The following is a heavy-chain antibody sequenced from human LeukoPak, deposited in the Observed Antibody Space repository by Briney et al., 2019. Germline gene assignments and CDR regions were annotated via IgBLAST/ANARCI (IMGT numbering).Heavy chain of an antibody. Sequence: GGSLRLSCAASGFTFRSYSMHWVRQAPGKGLEWVSSISSGSGHIYYADSLKGRFTISRDNAKDSLYLQMNSLRVEDTAVYYCARKLYSSSWQTTVGFDYRGQGTLVTVSS. CDR2: ISSGSGHI. J-gene: IGHJ4*02. D-gene: IGHD6-13*01. CDR1: GFTFRSYS. V-gene: IGHV3-21*01. CDR3: ARKLYSSSWQTTVGFDY.